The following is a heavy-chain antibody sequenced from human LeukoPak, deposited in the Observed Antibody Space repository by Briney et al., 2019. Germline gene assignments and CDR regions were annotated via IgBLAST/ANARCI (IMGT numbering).Heavy chain of an antibody. V-gene: IGHV3-23*01. J-gene: IGHJ4*02. D-gene: IGHD3-10*01. Sequence: GGSLRLSCAASGFTFSSYAMSWVRQAPGKGLEWVSTISGSGGSTYYADSVKGRFTISRDNSKNTLYLRMNSLRAEDTAVYYCAKEGRYYYGLEYWGQGTLVTVSS. CDR1: GFTFSSYA. CDR2: ISGSGGST. CDR3: AKEGRYYYGLEY.